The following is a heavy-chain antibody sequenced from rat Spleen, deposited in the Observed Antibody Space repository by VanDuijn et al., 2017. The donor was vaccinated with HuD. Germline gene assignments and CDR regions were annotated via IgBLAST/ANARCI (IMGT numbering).Heavy chain of an antibody. CDR1: GFTFSDYA. CDR3: TAGGGYWDY. CDR2: ITHTGDST. J-gene: IGHJ2*01. D-gene: IGHD1-11*01. Sequence: EVQLVESGGGLVQPGRSLKLSCAASGFTFSDYAMTWIRQAPGKGLEWVASITHTGDSTYYPDSVKGRFTISRDNAKSTLYLQMNSLRSEDTATYYCTAGGGYWDYWGQGVMVTVSS. V-gene: IGHV5-31*01.